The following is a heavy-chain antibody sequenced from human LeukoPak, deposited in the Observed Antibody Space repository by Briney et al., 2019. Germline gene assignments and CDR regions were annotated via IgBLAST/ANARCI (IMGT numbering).Heavy chain of an antibody. V-gene: IGHV3-30*04. CDR2: ISYDGSNK. D-gene: IGHD2-21*02. J-gene: IGHJ1*01. CDR1: GFTFNSYA. CDR3: ARSVVTATPHYFQH. Sequence: GSLRLSCAASGFTFNSYAMHWVRQAPGKGLEWVAVISYDGSNKNYGDSVKGRFTISRDNSKNTLYLQMNSLSAEDTAVYYCARSVVTATPHYFQHWGQGTLVTVSS.